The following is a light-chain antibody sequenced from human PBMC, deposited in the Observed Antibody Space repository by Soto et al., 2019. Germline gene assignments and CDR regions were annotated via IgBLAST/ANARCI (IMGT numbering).Light chain of an antibody. CDR1: QSISSK. Sequence: EIVMTQSPATLSVSPGERATLSCRASQSISSKLGWYQQRPGQAPRLLIYGASTRATGIPARFSGSGSGTEFTLTIRSMQSEDSAVYYCPKYNSWTTITFGQGTRLEIK. CDR3: PKYNSWTTIT. V-gene: IGKV3-15*01. CDR2: GAS. J-gene: IGKJ5*01.